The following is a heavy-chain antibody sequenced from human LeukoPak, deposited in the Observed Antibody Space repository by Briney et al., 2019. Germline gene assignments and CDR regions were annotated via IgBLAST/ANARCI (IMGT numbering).Heavy chain of an antibody. CDR1: GGTFSSYA. D-gene: IGHD1-7*01. CDR3: ASGLSGTLRHMDV. J-gene: IGHJ6*04. CDR2: IIPILGIA. Sequence: VASVKVSCKASGGTFSSYAISWVRQAPGQGLEWMGRIIPILGIANYAQKFQGRVTITADKSTSTAYMELGSLRSEDTALYYCASGLSGTLRHMDVWGRGTTVIVSS. V-gene: IGHV1-69*04.